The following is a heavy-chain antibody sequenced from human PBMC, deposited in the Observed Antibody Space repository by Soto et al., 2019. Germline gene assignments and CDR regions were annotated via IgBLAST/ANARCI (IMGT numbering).Heavy chain of an antibody. CDR1: GFTFSSYA. Sequence: QVQLVESGGGVVQPGRSLRLSCAVSGFTFSSYAMHWVRQAPGKGLEWVAVISYDGSNKYYADSVKGRFTISRDNSKNTLYLQMNSLRAEDTAVYYCARFGSPTDYWGQGTLVTVSS. D-gene: IGHD3-10*01. V-gene: IGHV3-30-3*01. CDR3: ARFGSPTDY. CDR2: ISYDGSNK. J-gene: IGHJ4*02.